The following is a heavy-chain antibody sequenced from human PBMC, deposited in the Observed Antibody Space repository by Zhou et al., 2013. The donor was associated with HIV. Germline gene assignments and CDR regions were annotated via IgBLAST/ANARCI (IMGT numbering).Heavy chain of an antibody. CDR3: ARTQYCTNGVCYSDYYYYYMDV. CDR1: GDTFSSENVFRAYA. CDR2: IIPALDIS. J-gene: IGHJ6*03. V-gene: IGHV1-69*05. D-gene: IGHD2-8*01. Sequence: QVQLVQSGAEVKKPGSAVKVSCKVSGDTFSSENVFRAYAISWVREAPGRGLQWMGGIIPALDISMYAPDLRDRMSMTTDESTSTAYMELSSLRSEDTAVYYCARTQYCTNGVCYSDYYYYYMDVWGKGTTVTVSS.